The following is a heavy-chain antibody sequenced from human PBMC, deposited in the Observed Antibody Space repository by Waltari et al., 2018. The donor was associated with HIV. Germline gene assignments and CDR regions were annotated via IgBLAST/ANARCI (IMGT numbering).Heavy chain of an antibody. D-gene: IGHD2-15*01. J-gene: IGHJ4*02. CDR2: ISGSADSA. CDR1: EFTFSTYA. V-gene: IGHV3-23*01. CDR3: AKELLRFPDCFDF. Sequence: EVQLLESGGGLVQPGGSLRLSCAASEFTFSTYAVTWVRQAPGKGLEWVSTISGSADSAYYADSVKGRFTISRDNAKNTLYLQMSTLRAEDTAIYYCAKELLRFPDCFDFWGQGTLVTVSS.